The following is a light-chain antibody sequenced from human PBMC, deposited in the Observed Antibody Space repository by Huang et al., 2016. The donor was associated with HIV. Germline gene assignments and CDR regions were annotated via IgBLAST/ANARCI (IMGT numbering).Light chain of an antibody. CDR3: QQLHSYPFT. J-gene: IGKJ5*01. CDR1: QGIGGY. V-gene: IGKV1-9*01. CDR2: GAS. Sequence: IQLTQSPSPLSAPVGERVTITCRASQGIGGYLAWFQQKPGKAPKLLICGASTLQSGVPLRFSGSGSGTDFTLTISSLQPEDFATYYCQQLHSYPFTFGQGTRLDIK.